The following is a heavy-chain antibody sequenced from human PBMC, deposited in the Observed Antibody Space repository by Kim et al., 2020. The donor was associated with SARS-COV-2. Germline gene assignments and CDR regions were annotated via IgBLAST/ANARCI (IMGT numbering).Heavy chain of an antibody. D-gene: IGHD2-2*01. J-gene: IGHJ2*01. V-gene: IGHV1-24*01. CDR3: ATGISPYCSSTSCHRNWYFDL. CDR1: GYTLTELS. Sequence: ASVKVSCKVSGYTLTELSMHWVRQAPGKGLEWMGGFDPEDGETIYAQKFQGRVTMTEDTPTDTAYMELSSLRSEDTAVYYCATGISPYCSSTSCHRNWYFDLCGRGTLVTVSS. CDR2: FDPEDGET.